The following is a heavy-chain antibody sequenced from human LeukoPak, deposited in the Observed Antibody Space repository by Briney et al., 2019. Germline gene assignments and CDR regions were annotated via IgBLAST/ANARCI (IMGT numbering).Heavy chain of an antibody. CDR3: AGGSSSKYYGLDV. J-gene: IGHJ6*02. V-gene: IGHV4-59*01. D-gene: IGHD6-6*01. Sequence: SETLSLTCTVSGGSISSYYWSWIRQPPGKGLEWIGYISYSGSTNYNPSLKSRVTMSVDTSMKQFSLRLSSVTAADTAVYYCAGGSSSKYYGLDVWGQRATATVSS. CDR2: ISYSGST. CDR1: GGSISSYY.